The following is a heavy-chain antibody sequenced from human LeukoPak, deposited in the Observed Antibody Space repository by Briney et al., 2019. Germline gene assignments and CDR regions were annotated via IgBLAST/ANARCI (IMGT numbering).Heavy chain of an antibody. V-gene: IGHV4-59*08. Sequence: SETLSLTCTVTGGSISSYYWSWIRQPPGKGLEWIGDIYYSGTTNYNPSIKSRVTISVDTSRNQFSLKLSSVTAADTSVYYCARIMGRDAFDIWGQGAMVTVSS. CDR2: IYYSGTT. CDR1: GGSISSYY. D-gene: IGHD2-8*01. J-gene: IGHJ3*02. CDR3: ARIMGRDAFDI.